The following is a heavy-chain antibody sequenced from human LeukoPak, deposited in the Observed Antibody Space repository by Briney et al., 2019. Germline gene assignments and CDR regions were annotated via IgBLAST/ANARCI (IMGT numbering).Heavy chain of an antibody. CDR2: INSDGSST. CDR1: GFTFSSYA. CDR3: ARDSCDSFNWFDP. J-gene: IGHJ5*02. Sequence: PGRSLRLSCAASGFTFSSYAMSWVRQAPGKGLVWVSRINSDGSSTSYADSVEGRFTISRDNAKNTLHLQMNSLRAEDTAVYYCARDSCDSFNWFDPWGQGTLVTVSS. V-gene: IGHV3-74*01. D-gene: IGHD3-22*01.